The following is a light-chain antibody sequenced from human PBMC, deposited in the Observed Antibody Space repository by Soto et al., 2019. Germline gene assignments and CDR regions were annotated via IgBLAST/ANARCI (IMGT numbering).Light chain of an antibody. J-gene: IGKJ1*01. CDR3: HQRQSWPRT. V-gene: IGKV3-11*01. CDR2: LTS. Sequence: EIVWTQSPGTLSVAPGEGSTLSRRASQSVSSYLAWYQQKPGQAPRLLIYLTSNRATGIPARFSGSGSGTDFTLTISSLEPEDFAVYYCHQRQSWPRTFGQGTKVDIK. CDR1: QSVSSY.